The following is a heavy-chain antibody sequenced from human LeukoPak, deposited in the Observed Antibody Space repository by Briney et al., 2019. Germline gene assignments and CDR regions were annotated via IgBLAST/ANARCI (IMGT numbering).Heavy chain of an antibody. Sequence: SETLSLTCAVYGGSFSGYYWSWIRQPPGKGLEWIGYIYYSGSTNYNPSLKSRVTISVDTSKNQFSLKLSSVTAADTAVYYCARIVRDYGGNPYYFDYWGQGTLDTVSS. CDR2: IYYSGST. D-gene: IGHD4-23*01. CDR3: ARIVRDYGGNPYYFDY. V-gene: IGHV4-59*01. CDR1: GGSFSGYY. J-gene: IGHJ4*02.